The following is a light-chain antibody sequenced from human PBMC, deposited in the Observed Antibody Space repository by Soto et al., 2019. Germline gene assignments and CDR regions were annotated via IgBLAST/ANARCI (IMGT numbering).Light chain of an antibody. Sequence: DIQMTQSPSSLSASVGGRVTITCRSSQSISSSSAWYQQKPGKAPKLLIYMASSLESGVPSRFSGSGSGTEFTLTISSLQPDDFATYYCQQYNSYSRTFGQGTKVDIK. V-gene: IGKV1-5*03. CDR2: MAS. CDR3: QQYNSYSRT. J-gene: IGKJ1*01. CDR1: QSISSS.